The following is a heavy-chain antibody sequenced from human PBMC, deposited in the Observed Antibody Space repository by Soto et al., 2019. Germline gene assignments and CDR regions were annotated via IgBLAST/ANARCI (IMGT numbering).Heavy chain of an antibody. J-gene: IGHJ4*02. D-gene: IGHD6-6*01. CDR2: IIPIFGTA. CDR3: ARGGGIAARPVHAPFDY. Sequence: QVQLVQSGAEVKKPGSSVKVSCKASGGTFSSYAISWVRQAPGQGLEWMGGIIPIFGTANYAKKFQGRVTSTAVESTSTAYMELSSLRSEDTAVYYCARGGGIAARPVHAPFDYWGQGTLVTVSS. CDR1: GGTFSSYA. V-gene: IGHV1-69*01.